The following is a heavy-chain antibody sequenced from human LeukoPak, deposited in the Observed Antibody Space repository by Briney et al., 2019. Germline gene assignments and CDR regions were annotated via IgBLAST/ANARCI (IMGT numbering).Heavy chain of an antibody. CDR2: INHSGST. Sequence: PSETLSLTCAVYGGSFSGYYWSWIRQPPGKGLEWIGEINHSGSTNYNPSLKSRVTISVDTSKNQSSLKLSSVTAADTAVYYCARGQGNYVYYYYGMDVWGQGTTVTVSS. J-gene: IGHJ6*02. CDR3: ARGQGNYVYYYYGMDV. CDR1: GGSFSGYY. V-gene: IGHV4-34*01. D-gene: IGHD4-4*01.